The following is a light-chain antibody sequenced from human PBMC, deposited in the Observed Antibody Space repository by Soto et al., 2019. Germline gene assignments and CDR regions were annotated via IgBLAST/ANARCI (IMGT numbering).Light chain of an antibody. J-gene: IGKJ2*01. CDR1: QSVSSSY. CDR3: NQYGSSPYP. V-gene: IGKV3D-20*01. CDR2: DAS. Sequence: EIVLTQSPATLSLSPGERATLSCGASQSVSSSYLAWYQQKPGLAPRLLMYDASSRATGIPDRFSGSGSGTTFTLTISRLELEVLAVSYGNQYGSSPYPFGQGTKLEIK.